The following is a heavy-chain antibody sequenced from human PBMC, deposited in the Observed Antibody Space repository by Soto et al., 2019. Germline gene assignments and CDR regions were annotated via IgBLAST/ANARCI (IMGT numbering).Heavy chain of an antibody. CDR2: INPKSGGT. CDR3: ARGDSTDCSNGVCSFFYNHDMDV. J-gene: IGHJ6*02. D-gene: IGHD2-8*01. Sequence: ASVKVSCKASGYSFTDYHIHWVRQAPGQGLEWLGRINPKSGGTSTAQKFQGWVTMTTDTSVSTASMELTRLTSDDTAIYYCARGDSTDCSNGVCSFFYNHDMDVWGQGTTVTVS. V-gene: IGHV1-2*04. CDR1: GYSFTDYH.